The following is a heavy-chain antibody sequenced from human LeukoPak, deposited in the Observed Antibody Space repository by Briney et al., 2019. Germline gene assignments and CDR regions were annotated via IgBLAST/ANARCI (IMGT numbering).Heavy chain of an antibody. CDR1: GFTFDDYA. CDR2: ISWNSGSI. Sequence: GGSLRLSCAASGFTFDDYAMHWVRQAPGKGLEWVSGISWNSGSIGYADSVKGRFPISRDNAKNSLYLQMNSLRAEDTALYSCAKVYDILTGPFDYWGQGTLVTVSS. D-gene: IGHD3-9*01. V-gene: IGHV3-9*01. CDR3: AKVYDILTGPFDY. J-gene: IGHJ4*02.